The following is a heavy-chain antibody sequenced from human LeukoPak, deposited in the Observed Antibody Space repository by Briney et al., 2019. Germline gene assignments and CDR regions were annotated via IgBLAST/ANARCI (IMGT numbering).Heavy chain of an antibody. CDR3: ARGSTYYDSSGQVPFDY. CDR2: ISSSSSTI. CDR1: GFIFGNYA. Sequence: GGSLRLSCAPSGFIFGNYAMNWVRQAPGKGLEWVSYISSSSSTIYYADSVKGRFTISRDNAKNSLYLQMNSLRAEDTAVYYCARGSTYYDSSGQVPFDYWGQGTLVTVSS. D-gene: IGHD3-22*01. J-gene: IGHJ4*02. V-gene: IGHV3-48*01.